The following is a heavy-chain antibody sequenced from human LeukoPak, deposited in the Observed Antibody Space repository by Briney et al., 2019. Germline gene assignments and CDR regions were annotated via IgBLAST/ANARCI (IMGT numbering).Heavy chain of an antibody. D-gene: IGHD3-10*01. J-gene: IGHJ3*02. V-gene: IGHV3-30*04. CDR1: GLIFSNYA. CDR3: GSGTYYEGSFDI. Sequence: PGRSLRLSCAASGLIFSNYAMHWVRQAPGKGLEWVAVISYDGKKTYYADSVKGRFTISRDNSENTLFLQMSSLRAEDTAVYYFGSGTYYEGSFDIWGQGTRVTVSS. CDR2: ISYDGKKT.